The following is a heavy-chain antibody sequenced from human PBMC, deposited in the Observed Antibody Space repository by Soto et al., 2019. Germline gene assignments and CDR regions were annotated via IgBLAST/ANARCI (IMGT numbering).Heavy chain of an antibody. J-gene: IGHJ1*01. CDR1: GFTFRSYV. V-gene: IGHV3-33*05. CDR2: TSYDGSNK. D-gene: IGHD3-16*01. Sequence: QVQLVESGGGVVQPGTSLRLSCVGSGFTFRSYVIHWFRQAPGKGLEWVALTSYDGSNKDYGDSVKGRFTISRDNSRNTVDLQMDSLRREDTALYDCARGGTTGGLDVWGQGTVVSVSS. CDR3: ARGGTTGGLDV.